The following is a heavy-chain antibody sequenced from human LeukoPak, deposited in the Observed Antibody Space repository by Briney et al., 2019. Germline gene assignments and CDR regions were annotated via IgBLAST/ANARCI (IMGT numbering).Heavy chain of an antibody. CDR2: ISTTSDYI. Sequence: GGSLRLSCAASGFTFSSYSMDWVRQAPGKGLEWVSSISTTSDYIYYADSLKGRLTISRDNAKNSLYLQMNSLRAEDTAVYYCARGGVYSQGFDYWGQGTLVTVSS. D-gene: IGHD5/OR15-5a*01. J-gene: IGHJ4*01. V-gene: IGHV3-21*01. CDR1: GFTFSSYS. CDR3: ARGGVYSQGFDY.